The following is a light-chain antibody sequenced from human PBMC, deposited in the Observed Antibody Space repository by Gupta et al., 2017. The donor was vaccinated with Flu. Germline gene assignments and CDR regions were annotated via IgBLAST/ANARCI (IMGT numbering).Light chain of an antibody. Sequence: DIVLTQSPDSLPLSLGERATTSCKSSQSLLYSSNNKNYLAWYQQKPGQPPKMLIYWASIRESGVPDRFSGSGSGTDFTLTISSLQAEDVAVYHCQQYYSIPNTFGGGTKVEIK. J-gene: IGKJ4*01. V-gene: IGKV4-1*01. CDR1: QSLLYSSNNKNY. CDR3: QQYYSIPNT. CDR2: WAS.